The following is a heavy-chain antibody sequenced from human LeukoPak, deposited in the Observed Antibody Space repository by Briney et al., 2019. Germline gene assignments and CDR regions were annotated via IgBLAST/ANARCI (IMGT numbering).Heavy chain of an antibody. CDR2: ISDTGSTI. J-gene: IGHJ4*02. V-gene: IGHV3-48*02. CDR1: GFTLSSYS. CDR3: TRRFDS. Sequence: GSLRLSCVASGFTLSSYSMNWVRQAPGKGLEWVPYISDTGSTIAYADSVKGRFTMSRDEAKNSLHLQMNSLRDEDTAVYYCTRRFDSWGQGVLVTVSS.